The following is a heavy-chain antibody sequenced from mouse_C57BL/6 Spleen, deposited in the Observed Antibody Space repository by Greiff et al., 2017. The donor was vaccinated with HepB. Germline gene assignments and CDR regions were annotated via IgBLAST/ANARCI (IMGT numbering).Heavy chain of an antibody. CDR3: ARWRLRPYWYFDV. Sequence: QVQLQQPGAELVKPGASVKLSCKASGYTFTSYWMQWVKQRPGQGLEWIGEIDPSDSYTNYNQKFKGKATLTVDTSSSTAYMQLSSLTSEDSAVYYCARWRLRPYWYFDVWGTGTTVTVSS. V-gene: IGHV1-50*01. D-gene: IGHD2-4*01. J-gene: IGHJ1*03. CDR2: IDPSDSYT. CDR1: GYTFTSYW.